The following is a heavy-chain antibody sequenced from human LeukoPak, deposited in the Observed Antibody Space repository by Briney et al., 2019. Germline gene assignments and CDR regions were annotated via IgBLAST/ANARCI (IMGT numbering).Heavy chain of an antibody. CDR2: ISWNSVGL. Sequence: GRSLRLSCAASGFTFGDYAMHWVRQAPGKGLEWVSGISWNSVGLGYADSVKGRFTISRDNAKNSLYLQMNSLRAEDTALYYCAAAGGASIEFLAYYWGQGTLVTVSS. D-gene: IGHD5-12*01. CDR3: AAAGGASIEFLAYY. V-gene: IGHV3-9*01. CDR1: GFTFGDYA. J-gene: IGHJ4*02.